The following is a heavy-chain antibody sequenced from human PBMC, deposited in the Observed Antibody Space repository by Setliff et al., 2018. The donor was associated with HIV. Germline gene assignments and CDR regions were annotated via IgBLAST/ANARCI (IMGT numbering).Heavy chain of an antibody. V-gene: IGHV3-7*01. J-gene: IGHJ4*02. CDR1: GFTFNHYW. Sequence: GGSLRLSCVASGFTFNHYWMSWVRHVPGKGLQWVADTKEDGSEKYYVDSVKGRFTISRDNSKNTLYLQMNSLRAEDTAVYYCARESFRGRSFDYWGQGTLVTVSS. CDR3: ARESFRGRSFDY. D-gene: IGHD3-10*01. CDR2: TKEDGSEK.